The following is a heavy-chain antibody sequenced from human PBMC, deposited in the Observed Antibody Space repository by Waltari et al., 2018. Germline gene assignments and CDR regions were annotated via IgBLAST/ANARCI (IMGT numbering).Heavy chain of an antibody. Sequence: QVQLQQWGAGLLKPSETLSLTCAVYGGSFSGYYWSWIRQPPGKGLEWIGEINHSGSTNYNPSLKSRVTISVDTSKNQFSLKLSSVTAADTAVYYCARHGWPGVEFDYWGQGTLVTVSS. CDR1: GGSFSGYY. V-gene: IGHV4-34*01. CDR2: INHSGST. J-gene: IGHJ4*02. CDR3: ARHGWPGVEFDY. D-gene: IGHD6-19*01.